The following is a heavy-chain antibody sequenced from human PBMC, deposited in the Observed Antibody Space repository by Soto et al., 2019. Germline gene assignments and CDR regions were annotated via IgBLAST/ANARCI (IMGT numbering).Heavy chain of an antibody. J-gene: IGHJ6*02. CDR3: ARCLGYCSSTSCSYYYYGMDV. V-gene: IGHV3-74*01. D-gene: IGHD2-2*01. Sequence: GGSLRLSCAASGFTLSSYWMHWVRQALGKGLVWVSRINSDGSSTSYADSVKGRFTISRDNAKNTLYLQMNSLRAEDTAVYYCARCLGYCSSTSCSYYYYGMDVWGQGTTVTVSS. CDR2: INSDGSST. CDR1: GFTLSSYW.